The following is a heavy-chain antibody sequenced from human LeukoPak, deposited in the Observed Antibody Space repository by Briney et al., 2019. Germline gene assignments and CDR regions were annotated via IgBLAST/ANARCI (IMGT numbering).Heavy chain of an antibody. CDR1: VFTFTNYW. CDR3: ARGDASMATGFNY. CDR2: SYPGDSDT. D-gene: IGHD6-6*01. Sequence: GESLKISCQTSVFTFTNYWIGWVRQMPGKGLEWMGISYPGDSDTKYSPSFRGQVTMSAEKSTSTAYLQWGSLKASDTAMYFCARGDASMATGFNYWGQGTLVTVSS. V-gene: IGHV5-51*01. J-gene: IGHJ4*01.